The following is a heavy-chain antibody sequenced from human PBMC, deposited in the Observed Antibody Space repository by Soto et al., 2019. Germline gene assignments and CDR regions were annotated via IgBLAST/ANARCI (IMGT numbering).Heavy chain of an antibody. CDR2: VYYGGT. V-gene: IGHV4-59*01. Sequence: PSETLSLTCTVSEGSMSSNYWSWIRQSPAKGLEWIGFVYYGGTNYNPSFESRVTMSVDTPRKQFSLELSDVTAADTAVYYCVSYRGAFYFDHWGQGTLVTVSS. CDR1: EGSMSSNY. D-gene: IGHD4-4*01. J-gene: IGHJ4*02. CDR3: VSYRGAFYFDH.